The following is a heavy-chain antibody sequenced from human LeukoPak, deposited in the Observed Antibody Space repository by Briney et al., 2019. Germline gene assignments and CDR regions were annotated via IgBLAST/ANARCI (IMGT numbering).Heavy chain of an antibody. CDR3: AREGSGYGGRLWYYFDY. D-gene: IGHD5-12*01. CDR2: INPNSGGT. V-gene: IGHV1-2*02. J-gene: IGHJ4*02. Sequence: GASVKVSCKASGYTFTGYYMHWVRQAPGQGLEWMGWINPNSGGTNYAQKFQGRVTMTRDTSISTAYMELSRLRSDDTAVYYCAREGSGYGGRLWYYFDYWGQGTLVTVSS. CDR1: GYTFTGYY.